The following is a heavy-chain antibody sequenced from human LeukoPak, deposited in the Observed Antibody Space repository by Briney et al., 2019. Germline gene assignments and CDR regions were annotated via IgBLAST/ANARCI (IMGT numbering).Heavy chain of an antibody. D-gene: IGHD6-6*01. CDR1: GGTFSSYA. V-gene: IGHV1-69*13. Sequence: GASVKVSCKASGGTFSSYAISWVRQAPGQGLEWMGGIIPIFGTANYAQKFQGRVTITADESTSTAYMELSSLRSEDTAVYYCARSDSSSLDYYYYYGMDVWGQGTTVTVSS. J-gene: IGHJ6*02. CDR2: IIPIFGTA. CDR3: ARSDSSSLDYYYYYGMDV.